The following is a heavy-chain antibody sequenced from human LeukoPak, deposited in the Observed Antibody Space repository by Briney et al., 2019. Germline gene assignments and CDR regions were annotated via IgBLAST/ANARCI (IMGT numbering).Heavy chain of an antibody. D-gene: IGHD3-16*02. V-gene: IGHV3-74*01. CDR1: GFTFSRYW. CDR3: TRGYPIFDY. CDR2: INTDGSST. Sequence: GGSLRLSCAASGFTFSRYWMHWVRRAPRKGLVWVSRINTDGSSTSYADSVKGRFTISRDNAKNTLYLQMNSLRVEDTAVYYCTRGYPIFDYWGQGTLVTVSS. J-gene: IGHJ4*02.